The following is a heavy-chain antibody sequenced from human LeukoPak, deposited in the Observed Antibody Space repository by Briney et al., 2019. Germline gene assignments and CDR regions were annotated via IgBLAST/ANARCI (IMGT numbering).Heavy chain of an antibody. V-gene: IGHV1-2*06. D-gene: IGHD5-18*01. CDR3: ARGYSYGYDY. CDR2: INPNSGGT. CDR1: GYTFTGYY. Sequence: GASVKVSCKASGYTFTGYYMHWVRQAPGQGLEWMGRINPNSGGTNYTQKFQGRVTMTRDTSISTAYMKLSRLRSDDTAVYYCARGYSYGYDYWGQGTLVTVSS. J-gene: IGHJ4*02.